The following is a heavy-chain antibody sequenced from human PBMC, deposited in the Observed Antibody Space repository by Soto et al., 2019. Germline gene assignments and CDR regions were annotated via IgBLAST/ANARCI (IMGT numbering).Heavy chain of an antibody. CDR2: IYYSGST. Sequence: QVQLQESGPGLVKPSETLSLTCTVSGGSISSYYWSWIRQPPGKGLEWIGYIYYSGSTNYNPSLKSRVTISVDKSKNQFSLKLSSVTAADTAVYYCARSRYGSLDYWGQGTLVTVSS. V-gene: IGHV4-59*01. J-gene: IGHJ4*02. CDR3: ARSRYGSLDY. CDR1: GGSISSYY. D-gene: IGHD3-10*01.